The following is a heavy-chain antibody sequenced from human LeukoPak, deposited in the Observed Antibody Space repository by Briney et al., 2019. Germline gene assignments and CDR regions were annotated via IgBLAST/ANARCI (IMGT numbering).Heavy chain of an antibody. CDR1: GYTFTTYG. CDR3: ARRGSVETPMSNWEWWY. J-gene: IGHJ4*02. V-gene: IGHV1-18*01. D-gene: IGHD5-18*01. CDR2: ISTYNGDT. Sequence: GASVKFSCKASGYTFTTYGISWLRQAPGQGPEWMGWISTYNGDTNYAQKFQGRVTLTTDTSTSTVYMELRSLRSDDTAVYYCARRGSVETPMSNWEWWYWGQGTLVTVSS.